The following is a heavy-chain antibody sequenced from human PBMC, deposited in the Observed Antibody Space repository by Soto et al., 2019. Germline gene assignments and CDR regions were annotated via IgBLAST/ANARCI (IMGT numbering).Heavy chain of an antibody. Sequence: QVQLVQAGAEVKKPGSSVRVSCKASGATLNNFINYGITWVLQAPGQGLEWMGGIIPVFGTANHAQKFQGRVTINADESATTVKIEFSILRSEDTAVDDCARGAATKRLVRMYDALEIGGQGTMVTVSS. CDR3: ARGAATKRLVRMYDALEI. D-gene: IGHD5-12*01. V-gene: IGHV1-69*12. CDR2: IIPVFGTA. J-gene: IGHJ3*02. CDR1: GATLNNFINYG.